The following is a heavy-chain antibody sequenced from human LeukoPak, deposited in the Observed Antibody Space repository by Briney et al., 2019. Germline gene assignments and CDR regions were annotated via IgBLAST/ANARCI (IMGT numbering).Heavy chain of an antibody. CDR2: IWYDGSNK. CDR3: ARAKWRGSGSYSGDAFDI. V-gene: IGHV3-33*01. CDR1: GFTFSSYG. D-gene: IGHD3-10*01. J-gene: IGHJ3*02. Sequence: GRSLRLSCAASGFTFSSYGMHWVRLAPGKGLEWVAVIWYDGSNKYYADSVKGRFTISRDNSKNTLYLQMNSLRAEDTAVYYCARAKWRGSGSYSGDAFDIWGQGTMVTVSS.